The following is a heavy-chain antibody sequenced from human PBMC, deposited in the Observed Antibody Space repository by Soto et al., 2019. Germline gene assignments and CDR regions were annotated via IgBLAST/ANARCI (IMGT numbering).Heavy chain of an antibody. V-gene: IGHV3-48*02. D-gene: IGHD3-10*01. Sequence: EVQLVESGGGLVQPGGSLRLSCAASGFTFSNYAMNWVRQAPGKGLEWVSFISSSSSPIYYADSVKGRFTISRDNARNALYLQRNSLRDEDTAVYYCLRGGGSYWIDYWGQGTLVTVSS. CDR2: ISSSSSPI. J-gene: IGHJ4*02. CDR3: LRGGGSYWIDY. CDR1: GFTFSNYA.